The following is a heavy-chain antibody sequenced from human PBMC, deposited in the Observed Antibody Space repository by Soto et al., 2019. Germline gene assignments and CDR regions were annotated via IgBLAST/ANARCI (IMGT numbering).Heavy chain of an antibody. D-gene: IGHD3-22*01. CDR1: GGSISSGY. Sequence: SETLSLTCSVSGGSISSGYWTWIRQPPGKGLEWFGYIYYGGSFNYNPSLKSRVIISVDTAKNQFSLRLSSVSAADTAVYYCTGAYYDVSGYSLDPWGQGTSVTVSS. V-gene: IGHV4-59*13. CDR2: IYYGGSF. CDR3: TGAYYDVSGYSLDP. J-gene: IGHJ5*02.